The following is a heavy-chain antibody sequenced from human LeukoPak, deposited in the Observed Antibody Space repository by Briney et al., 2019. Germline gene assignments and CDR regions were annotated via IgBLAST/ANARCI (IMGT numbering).Heavy chain of an antibody. Sequence: GASVKVSCKVSGYTLTELSMHWVRQAPGKGLEWMGGFDPEDGETIYAQKFQGRVTMTEGTSTDTAYMELSSLRSEDTAVYYCATRAGFDFDYWGQGTLVTVSP. CDR1: GYTLTELS. D-gene: IGHD3-16*01. CDR3: ATRAGFDFDY. CDR2: FDPEDGET. V-gene: IGHV1-24*01. J-gene: IGHJ4*02.